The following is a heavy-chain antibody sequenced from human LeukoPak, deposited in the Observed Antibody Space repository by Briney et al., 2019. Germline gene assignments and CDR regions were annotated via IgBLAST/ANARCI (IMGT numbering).Heavy chain of an antibody. V-gene: IGHV5-51*01. Sequence: GESLKISCKGSGYSFTTYWIGWVRQMPGKGLEWMGIIYPGESDTRYSPSFQGQVTISADKSISTAYLQWSSLKASDTAMYYCARTYYDFWSGYSSHYYGMDVWGQGTTVTVSS. D-gene: IGHD3-3*01. CDR2: IYPGESDT. CDR1: GYSFTTYW. J-gene: IGHJ6*02. CDR3: ARTYYDFWSGYSSHYYGMDV.